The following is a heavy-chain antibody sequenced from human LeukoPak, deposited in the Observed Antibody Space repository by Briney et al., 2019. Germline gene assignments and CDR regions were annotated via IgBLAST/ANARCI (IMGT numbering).Heavy chain of an antibody. D-gene: IGHD2-8*02. J-gene: IGHJ4*02. CDR2: ISSSSSTI. V-gene: IGHV3-48*04. Sequence: AGGSLRLSCAASGFTFSSYSMNWVRQAPGKGLEWVSYISSSSSTIYYADSVKGRFTISRDNAKNSLYLQMNSLRAEDTAVYYCARDPGGGYFPPVYFDYWGQGTLVTVSS. CDR1: GFTFSSYS. CDR3: ARDPGGGYFPPVYFDY.